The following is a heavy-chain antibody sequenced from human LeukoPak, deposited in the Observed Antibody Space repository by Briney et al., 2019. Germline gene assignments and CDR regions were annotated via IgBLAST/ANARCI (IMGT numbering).Heavy chain of an antibody. Sequence: SETLSLTCTVSAGSISSSSYSWGWIRQPPGKGLEWIGSIYYSGSTYYNPSLKSRVTISVDTSKNQFSLKLSSVTAADTAVYYCARVRGTYSLGYWGQGTLVTVSS. CDR1: AGSISSSSYS. J-gene: IGHJ4*02. D-gene: IGHD2-21*01. CDR2: IYYSGST. CDR3: ARVRGTYSLGY. V-gene: IGHV4-39*01.